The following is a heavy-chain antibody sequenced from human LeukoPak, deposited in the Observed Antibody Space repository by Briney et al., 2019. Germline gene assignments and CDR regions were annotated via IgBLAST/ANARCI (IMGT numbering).Heavy chain of an antibody. CDR3: ARPKHDYGDSLDY. J-gene: IGHJ4*02. CDR1: GYTFTSYW. V-gene: IGHV5-51*01. D-gene: IGHD4-17*01. CDR2: IHPSDSDI. Sequence: GESLKISCKASGYTFTSYWIGWVRQMPGKGLEWMGIIHPSDSDIRYSPSFQGQVAISADNSISTAYLQWSSLKSSDTAMYYCARPKHDYGDSLDYWGQGTLVTVSS.